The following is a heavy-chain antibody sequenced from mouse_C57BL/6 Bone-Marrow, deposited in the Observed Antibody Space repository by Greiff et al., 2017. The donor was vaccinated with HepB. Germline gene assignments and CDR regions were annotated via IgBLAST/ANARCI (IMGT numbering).Heavy chain of an antibody. D-gene: IGHD1-1*01. CDR2: IWSGGST. J-gene: IGHJ4*01. Sequence: VHLVESGPGLVQPSQSLSITCTVSGFSLTSYGVHWVRQSPGKGLEWLGVIWSGGSTDYNAAFISRLSISKDNSKSQVFFKMNSLQADDTAIYYCAIITTVVAPYAMDYWGQGTSVTVSS. CDR3: AIITTVVAPYAMDY. V-gene: IGHV2-2*01. CDR1: GFSLTSYG.